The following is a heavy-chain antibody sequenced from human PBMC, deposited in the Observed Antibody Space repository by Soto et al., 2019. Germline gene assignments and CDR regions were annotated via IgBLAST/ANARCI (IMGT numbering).Heavy chain of an antibody. CDR2: INHSGST. Sequence: SETLSLTCAVYGGSFSGYYWSWIRQPPGKGLEWIGEINHSGSTNYNPSLKSRVTISVDKSKNQFSLKLSSVTAADTAVYYCARGKATVTTFKYYYYGMDVWGQGTTVTVSS. CDR3: ARGKATVTTFKYYYYGMDV. V-gene: IGHV4-34*01. D-gene: IGHD4-4*01. J-gene: IGHJ6*02. CDR1: GGSFSGYY.